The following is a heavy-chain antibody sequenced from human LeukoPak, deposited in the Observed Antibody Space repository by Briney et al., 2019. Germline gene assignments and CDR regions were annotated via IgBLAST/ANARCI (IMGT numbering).Heavy chain of an antibody. CDR2: LTGSGGSGGRT. CDR3: AKHFFGSGSYYNVDY. CDR1: GFTFSSYA. J-gene: IGHJ4*02. Sequence: GGSLRLSCAASGFTFSSYAMTWGRQGQGKGLEGVSALTGSGGSGGRTYYADSVKGRFTISRDNSKNTLYLQMNSLRADDTAVYYCAKHFFGSGSYYNVDYWGQGTLVTVSS. D-gene: IGHD3-10*01. V-gene: IGHV3-23*01.